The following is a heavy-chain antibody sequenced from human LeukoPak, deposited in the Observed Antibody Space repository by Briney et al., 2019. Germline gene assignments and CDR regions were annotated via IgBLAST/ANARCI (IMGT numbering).Heavy chain of an antibody. D-gene: IGHD3-10*01. V-gene: IGHV3-23*01. J-gene: IGHJ4*02. CDR2: INSAGTSK. CDR1: GFTFSTYA. Sequence: PGGSLRLSCAASGFTFSTYAINWVRQAPGKGLEWVSSINSAGTSKKYADSLKGRFTISRDNSKNTMYLQMNSVRAEDTAVYFCAKRGVVTRGVIIIGFHKEAYYFDCWGQGILVTVSS. CDR3: AKRGVVTRGVIIIGFHKEAYYFDC.